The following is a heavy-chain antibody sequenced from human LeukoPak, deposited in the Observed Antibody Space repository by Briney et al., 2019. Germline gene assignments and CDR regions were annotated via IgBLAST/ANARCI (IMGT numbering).Heavy chain of an antibody. CDR1: GGSISSGGYY. J-gene: IGHJ4*02. CDR2: IYHSGST. D-gene: IGHD3-3*02. Sequence: SETLSLTCTVSGGSISSGGYYWSWIRQPPGKGLEWIGYIYHSGSTYYNPSLKSRVTISVDRSKNQFSLKLSSVTAADTAVYYCARGQFWSGYSIWGQGTLVTVSS. CDR3: ARGQFWSGYSI. V-gene: IGHV4-30-2*01.